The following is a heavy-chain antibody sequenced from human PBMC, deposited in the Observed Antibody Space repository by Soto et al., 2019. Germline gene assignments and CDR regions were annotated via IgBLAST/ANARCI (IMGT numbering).Heavy chain of an antibody. J-gene: IGHJ4*02. V-gene: IGHV3-23*01. Sequence: EVLLLESGGGLVQPGGSLRLSCAASGFTFNIYTMSWVRQAPGKGLEWVSGIGARGSDTYFPDSVKGRFTISRDNSTYKVNLQMNSLRAEDTAVYFCAKGGTYHIGDFDSWGQGTLVTVSS. CDR2: IGARGSDT. D-gene: IGHD5-12*01. CDR1: GFTFNIYT. CDR3: AKGGTYHIGDFDS.